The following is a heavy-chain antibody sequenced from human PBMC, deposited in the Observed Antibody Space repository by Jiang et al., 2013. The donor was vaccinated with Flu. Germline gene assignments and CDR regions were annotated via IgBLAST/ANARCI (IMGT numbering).Heavy chain of an antibody. CDR3: ARAVTIFGVVITHNWFDP. CDR1: GGSISSYY. V-gene: IGHV4-4*07. D-gene: IGHD3-3*01. Sequence: SLTCTVSGGSISSYYWSWIRQPAGKGLEWIGRIYTSGSTNYNPSLKSRVTMSVDTSKNQFSLKLSSVTAADTAVYYCARAVTIFGVVITHNWFDPWGQGTLVTVSS. CDR2: IYTSGST. J-gene: IGHJ5*02.